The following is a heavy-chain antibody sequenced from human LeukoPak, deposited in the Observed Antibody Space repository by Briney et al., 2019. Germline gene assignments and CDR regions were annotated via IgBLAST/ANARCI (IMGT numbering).Heavy chain of an antibody. J-gene: IGHJ4*02. Sequence: SETLSLTCTVSGVSISSSTYYWGWIRQPPGKGLEWIASIYYSGSSYYNPSLKSRVTISVDTSKNQFSLKLSSVTAADTAVYHCARQGMGSYYDSSGHPDYWGQGTLVTVSS. CDR2: IYYSGSS. CDR3: ARQGMGSYYDSSGHPDY. V-gene: IGHV4-39*01. D-gene: IGHD3-22*01. CDR1: GVSISSSTYY.